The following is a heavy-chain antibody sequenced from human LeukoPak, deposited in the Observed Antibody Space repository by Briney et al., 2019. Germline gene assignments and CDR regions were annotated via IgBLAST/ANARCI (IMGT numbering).Heavy chain of an antibody. CDR1: GGSISNYY. Sequence: SETLSLTCTVSGGSISNYYWSWIRQPPGRGLEWIGYVYSSGSTNYNPSLKSRVTISVDTSKNQLSLKLSSVTAADTAVYYCARGPTRYYFDYWAREPWSPSPQ. CDR2: VYSSGST. CDR3: ARGPTRYYFDY. J-gene: IGHJ4*02. V-gene: IGHV4-59*01.